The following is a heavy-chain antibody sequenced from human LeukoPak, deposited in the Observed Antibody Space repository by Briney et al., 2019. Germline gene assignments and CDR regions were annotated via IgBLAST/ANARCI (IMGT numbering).Heavy chain of an antibody. V-gene: IGHV4-59*01. D-gene: IGHD6-19*01. CDR1: GGSLSSYY. J-gene: IGHJ4*02. Sequence: SETLSLTCTVSGGSLSSYYWSWIRQPPGKGLEWIGYIYYSGSTNYNPSLKSRVTISVDTSKNQFSLKLSSVTAADTAVYYCARAKGKYSSGWHYYFDYWGQGTLVTVSS. CDR2: IYYSGST. CDR3: ARAKGKYSSGWHYYFDY.